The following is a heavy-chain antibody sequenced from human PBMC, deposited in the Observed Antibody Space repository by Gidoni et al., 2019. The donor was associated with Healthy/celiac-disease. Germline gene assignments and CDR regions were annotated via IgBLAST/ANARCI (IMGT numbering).Heavy chain of an antibody. CDR2: INPNSGGT. CDR1: GYTFTVYY. V-gene: IGHV1-2*04. D-gene: IGHD3-3*01. J-gene: IGHJ4*02. CDR3: ARSGSRFYDFWSGYYTYFDY. Sequence: QVQLVHSGTPVQTPGVSVPVSCKPSGYTFTVYYLPGVRQAPGQGLEWMGWINPNSGGTNYAQKFQGWVTMARDTSISTAYMELSRLRSDDTAVYYCARSGSRFYDFWSGYYTYFDYWGQGTLVTVSS.